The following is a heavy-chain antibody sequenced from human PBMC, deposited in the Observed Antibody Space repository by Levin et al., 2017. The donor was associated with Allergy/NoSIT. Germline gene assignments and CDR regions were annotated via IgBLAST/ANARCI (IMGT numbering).Heavy chain of an antibody. V-gene: IGHV3-21*01. CDR3: ARDRQQLVAFDI. CDR1: GFTFSSYS. Sequence: PGGSLRLSCAASGFTFSSYSMNWVRQAPGKGLEWVSSISSSSSYIYYADSVKGRFTISRDNAKNSLYLQMKSLRAEDTAVYYCARDRQQLVAFDIWGQGTMVTVSS. J-gene: IGHJ3*02. D-gene: IGHD6-6*01. CDR2: ISSSSSYI.